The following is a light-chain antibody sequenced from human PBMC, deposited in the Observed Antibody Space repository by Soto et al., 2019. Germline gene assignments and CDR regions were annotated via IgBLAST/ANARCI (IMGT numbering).Light chain of an antibody. V-gene: IGLV2-18*02. Sequence: QSALTQPPSVSGSPGQSATISCIGTSSDVGSYNRVSWYQQSPGTAPKVMIYQVNNRPSGVPDRLSGSKSGNTASLTIIGLQAEDEADYYCSSYTSSNTWVFGVGTKLTVL. CDR3: SSYTSSNTWV. CDR2: QVN. CDR1: SSDVGSYNR. J-gene: IGLJ3*02.